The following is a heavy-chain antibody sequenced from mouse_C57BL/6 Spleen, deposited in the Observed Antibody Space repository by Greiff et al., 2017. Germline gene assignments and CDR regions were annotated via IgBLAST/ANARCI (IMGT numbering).Heavy chain of an antibody. CDR3: ARDRAPGYYYGTAWFAY. CDR1: GFTFSSYA. V-gene: IGHV5-4*01. D-gene: IGHD1-1*01. Sequence: EVMLVESGGGLVKPGGSLKLSCAASGFTFSSYAMSWVRQTPEKRLEWVATISDGGSYTYYPDNVKGRFTISRDNAKNNLYLQMSHLKSEDTAMYYCARDRAPGYYYGTAWFAYWGQGTLVTVSA. J-gene: IGHJ3*01. CDR2: ISDGGSYT.